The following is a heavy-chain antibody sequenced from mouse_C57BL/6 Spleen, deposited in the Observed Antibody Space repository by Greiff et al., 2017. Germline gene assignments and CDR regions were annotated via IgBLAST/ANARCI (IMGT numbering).Heavy chain of an antibody. Sequence: VQLQESGAELVKPGASVKISCKASGYAFSSYWMNWVKQRPGQGLEWIGQIYPGDGDTNYNGKFKGKATLTADKSSSTAYMQLRRLTSADSAVDFCARSGGDEGDAVDYWGQGTSVTVSS. CDR3: ARSGGDEGDAVDY. V-gene: IGHV1-80*01. D-gene: IGHD2-13*01. CDR1: GYAFSSYW. CDR2: IYPGDGDT. J-gene: IGHJ4*01.